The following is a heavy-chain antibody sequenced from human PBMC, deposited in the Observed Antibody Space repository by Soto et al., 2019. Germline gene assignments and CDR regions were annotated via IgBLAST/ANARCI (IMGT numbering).Heavy chain of an antibody. CDR1: GYTLTELS. CDR3: ATDPYMVRGVYNYFDY. CDR2: FDPEDGET. J-gene: IGHJ4*02. V-gene: IGHV1-24*01. D-gene: IGHD3-10*01. Sequence: GASVKVSCKVSGYTLTELSMHWVRQAPGKGLEWMGGFDPEDGETIYAQKFQGRVTMTEDTSTDTAYLELSSLRSEDTAVYYCATDPYMVRGVYNYFDYWGQGTLVTVSS.